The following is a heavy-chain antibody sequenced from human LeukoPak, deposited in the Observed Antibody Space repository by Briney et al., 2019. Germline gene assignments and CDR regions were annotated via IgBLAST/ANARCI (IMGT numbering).Heavy chain of an antibody. Sequence: PSETLSLTCTVSGYSISSGHFWGWIRQPPGKGLEWIGSIYHTGGTYYNPSLKSRVTVSVDTSENQFTLNLTSVTAADTAVYYCARDPPFVGAFGPWGQGTLVTVSS. CDR2: IYHTGGT. J-gene: IGHJ5*02. CDR3: ARDPPFVGAFGP. D-gene: IGHD1-26*01. CDR1: GYSISSGHF. V-gene: IGHV4-38-2*02.